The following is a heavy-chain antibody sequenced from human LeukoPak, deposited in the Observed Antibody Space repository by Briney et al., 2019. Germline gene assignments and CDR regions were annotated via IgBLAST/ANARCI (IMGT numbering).Heavy chain of an antibody. V-gene: IGHV4-38-2*01. CDR1: GYSISSGYY. CDR3: ARLSGAPVRHPIYHFDY. D-gene: IGHD2-2*02. J-gene: IGHJ4*02. Sequence: SETLSLTCAVSGYSISSGYYWGWIRQPPGKGLEWIGNIYHSGSTYKNPSLKSRVTISLDTSKNQFSLKLSSVTAADTVMYYCARLSGAPVRHPIYHFDYWGQGTLVTVSS. CDR2: IYHSGST.